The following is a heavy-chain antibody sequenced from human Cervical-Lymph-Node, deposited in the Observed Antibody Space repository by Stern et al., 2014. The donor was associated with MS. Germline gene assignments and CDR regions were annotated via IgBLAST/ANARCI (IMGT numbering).Heavy chain of an antibody. J-gene: IGHJ6*02. CDR3: AKDLGGSYYHYYYGMDV. CDR1: GFTFSSYG. D-gene: IGHD1-26*01. V-gene: IGHV3-30*18. Sequence: QMQLVQSGGGVVQPGRSLRLSCAASGFTFSSYGMHWVRQAPGQGLEWVAVISYDGSNKYYADSVKGRFTISRDNSKNTLYLQMNSLRAEDTAVYYCAKDLGGSYYHYYYGMDVWGQGTTVTVSS. CDR2: ISYDGSNK.